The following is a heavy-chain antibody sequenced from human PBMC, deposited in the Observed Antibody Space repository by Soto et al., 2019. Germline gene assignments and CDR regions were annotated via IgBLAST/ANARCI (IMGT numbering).Heavy chain of an antibody. D-gene: IGHD3-16*02. V-gene: IGHV1-69*02. CDR1: GGTFSSYT. Sequence: QVQLVQSGAEVKKPGSSVKVSCKASGGTFSSYTISWVRQAPGQGLEWMGRIIPILGIANYAQKFQGRVTITADKSTSTAYMELSSLRSEDTAVYYCAGGGGFGGVIVAIDYWGQGTLVTVSS. CDR3: AGGGGFGGVIVAIDY. CDR2: IIPILGIA. J-gene: IGHJ4*02.